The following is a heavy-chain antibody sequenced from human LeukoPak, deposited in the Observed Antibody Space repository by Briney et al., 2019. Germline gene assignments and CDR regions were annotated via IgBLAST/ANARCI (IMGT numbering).Heavy chain of an antibody. D-gene: IGHD6-13*01. CDR2: ISGSGGST. CDR1: GFTFSSYG. J-gene: IGHJ4*02. CDR3: ANAPTLAAAGILH. V-gene: IGHV3-23*01. Sequence: PGGTLRLSCAASGFTFSSYGMSWVRQAPGKGLEWVSAISGSGGSTYYADSVKGRLTISRDNSKNTLYLQMNSLRAEDTAVYYCANAPTLAAAGILHWGQGTLVTVSS.